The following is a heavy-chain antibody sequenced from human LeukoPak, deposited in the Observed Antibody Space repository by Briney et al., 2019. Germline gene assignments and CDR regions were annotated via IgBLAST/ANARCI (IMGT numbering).Heavy chain of an antibody. V-gene: IGHV3-7*01. Sequence: GGSLRLSCAASGFSCSNHWISWVRQARGKGLEWVANIKQDENDKYYVDSVKGRFSIFRDNAKNSVYLQMNSLRVDDTAVYYCARVAAAGFDYWGQGTLVTVSS. J-gene: IGHJ4*02. CDR2: IKQDENDK. CDR1: GFSCSNHW. D-gene: IGHD6-13*01. CDR3: ARVAAAGFDY.